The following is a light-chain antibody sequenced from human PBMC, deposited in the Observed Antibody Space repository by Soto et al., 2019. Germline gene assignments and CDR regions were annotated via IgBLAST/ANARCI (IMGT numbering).Light chain of an antibody. V-gene: IGKV3-20*01. Sequence: EIVLTQSPGTLSLSPGERATLSCRASQSVSSSYLAWYQQKPSQAPRLLIYGASSRATGIQDRFSDSGSGTDFTFTISRLEPEDFAVYYCQEYGSSRTFGQGTKVDIK. J-gene: IGKJ1*01. CDR1: QSVSSSY. CDR2: GAS. CDR3: QEYGSSRT.